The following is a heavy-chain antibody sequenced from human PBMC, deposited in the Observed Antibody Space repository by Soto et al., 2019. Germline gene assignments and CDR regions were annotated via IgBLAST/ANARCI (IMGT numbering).Heavy chain of an antibody. V-gene: IGHV5-51*01. D-gene: IGHD4-17*01. CDR2: IYPDDSDT. CDR3: ARQGPPRFYGDYGLDY. CDR1: GYSFTNYW. J-gene: IGHJ4*02. Sequence: EVQLVQSGAEVKKPGESLKISCKGSGYSFTNYWIGWVRQMPGKGLEWMGIIYPDDSDTRYSPSFQGLVTISADKSISTAHLQWSSLKAPDPALYFWARQGPPRFYGDYGLDYRGQGTLVTVSS.